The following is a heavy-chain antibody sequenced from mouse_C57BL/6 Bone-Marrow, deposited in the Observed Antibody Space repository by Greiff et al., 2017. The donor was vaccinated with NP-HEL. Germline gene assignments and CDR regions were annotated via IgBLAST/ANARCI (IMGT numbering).Heavy chain of an antibody. V-gene: IGHV2-6-1*01. CDR2: IWSDGST. CDR3: ARQITTIPTFYYFDY. Sequence: QVQLKQSGPGLVAPSQSLSITCTVSGFSLTSYGVHWVRQPPGKGLEWLVVIWSDGSTTYNSALKSRLSISKDKSKSQVFLKMNSPQTDDTAMYYCARQITTIPTFYYFDYWGQGTTLTVSS. CDR1: GFSLTSYG. D-gene: IGHD1-1*01. J-gene: IGHJ2*01.